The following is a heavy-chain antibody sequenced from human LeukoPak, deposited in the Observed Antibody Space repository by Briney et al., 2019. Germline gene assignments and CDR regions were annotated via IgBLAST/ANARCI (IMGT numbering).Heavy chain of an antibody. CDR1: GFTFSSYA. CDR3: VRSSSIMALNYFDL. V-gene: IGHV3-23*01. Sequence: GGSLRLSCAASGFTFSSYAMSWVRQAPGKGLEWVSAISGSGGSTYYADSVKGRFTISRDNSKNTLYLQMNSLRAEDTAVYYCVRSSSIMALNYFDLWGQGTLVPVSS. J-gene: IGHJ4*02. D-gene: IGHD3-16*01. CDR2: ISGSGGST.